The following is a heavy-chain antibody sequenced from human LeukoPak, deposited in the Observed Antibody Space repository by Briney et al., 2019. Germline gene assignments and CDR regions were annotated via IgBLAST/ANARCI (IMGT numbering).Heavy chain of an antibody. D-gene: IGHD1-26*01. CDR3: TRERAGWELLESSFDY. J-gene: IGHJ4*02. V-gene: IGHV3-49*03. CDR1: GFTFGDYA. CDR2: IRSKAYGGTT. Sequence: GGSLRLSCTASGFTFGDYAMSWFRQAPGKVLEWVGFIRSKAYGGTTEYAASVKGRFTISRDDSKSIAYLQMNSLKTEDTAVYYRTRERAGWELLESSFDYWGQGTLVTVSS.